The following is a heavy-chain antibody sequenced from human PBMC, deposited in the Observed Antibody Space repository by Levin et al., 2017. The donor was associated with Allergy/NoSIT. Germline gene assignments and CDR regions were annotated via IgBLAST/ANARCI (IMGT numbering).Heavy chain of an antibody. V-gene: IGHV3-30*18. D-gene: IGHD2-2*01. CDR2: ISYDGSNK. CDR1: GFTFSSYG. J-gene: IGHJ4*02. Sequence: PGGSLRLSCAASGFTFSSYGMHWVRQAPGKGLEWVAVISYDGSNKYYADSVKGRFTISRDNSKNTLYLQMNSLRAEDTAVYYCAKGCSSTSCRALDYWGQGTLVTVSS. CDR3: AKGCSSTSCRALDY.